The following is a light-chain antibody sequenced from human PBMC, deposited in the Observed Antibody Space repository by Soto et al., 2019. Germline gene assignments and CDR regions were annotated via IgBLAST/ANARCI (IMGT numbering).Light chain of an antibody. CDR1: SSDVGSYNL. V-gene: IGLV2-23*01. CDR2: EGT. CDR3: FSYAGNRVYV. J-gene: IGLJ1*01. Sequence: QSVLNQPASVYGSFGQSIIISCTGTSSDVGSYNLVSWFQQLPGKVPKLMIDEGTKRPSGVSDRFSGSKSGNTASLTISWLQAEDEADYYCFSYAGNRVYVFGTGTKLTVL.